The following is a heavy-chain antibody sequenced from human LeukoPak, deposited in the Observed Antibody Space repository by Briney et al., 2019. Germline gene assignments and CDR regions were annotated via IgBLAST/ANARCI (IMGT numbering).Heavy chain of an antibody. Sequence: GGSLRLSCAASGFTVSSKYMSWVRQAPGKGLEWVSTIYRDDKTHYTDCVRGRFTISRDNSENKLYLQMNSLRVEDTAVYYCARDSGDYVGTGGDWGQGTLVMVSS. V-gene: IGHV3-66*01. CDR3: ARDSGDYVGTGGD. CDR1: GFTVSSKY. D-gene: IGHD4-17*01. CDR2: IYRDDKT. J-gene: IGHJ4*02.